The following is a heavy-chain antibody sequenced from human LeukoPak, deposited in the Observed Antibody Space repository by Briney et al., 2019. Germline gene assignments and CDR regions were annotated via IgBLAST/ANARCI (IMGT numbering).Heavy chain of an antibody. D-gene: IGHD6-6*01. CDR1: GFTFSSYA. Sequence: GGSLRLSCAASGFTFSSYAMSWVRQAPGKGLEWGSGINGSGGSTYYADSVKGRVTISRENSKNTRYLQMSSVRADDTAGYYCARERGRGQVSPYFDYWGQGTLVTVSS. V-gene: IGHV3-23*01. CDR3: ARERGRGQVSPYFDY. CDR2: INGSGGST. J-gene: IGHJ4*02.